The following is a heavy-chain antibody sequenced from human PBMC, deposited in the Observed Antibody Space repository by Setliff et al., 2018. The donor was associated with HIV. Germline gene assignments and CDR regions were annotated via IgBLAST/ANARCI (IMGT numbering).Heavy chain of an antibody. D-gene: IGHD3-3*01. V-gene: IGHV4-34*01. Sequence: SETLSLTCAVYGGSFSGYHWSWIRQPPGKGLEWIGEINHTGSSNYNPSLKSRVIILLDPSKNQFYLRLSSVTAADTAVYYCARLIGRYGLVVRPNGHAFDVWGQGTMVTVSS. CDR3: ARLIGRYGLVVRPNGHAFDV. CDR1: GGSFSGYH. J-gene: IGHJ3*01. CDR2: INHTGSS.